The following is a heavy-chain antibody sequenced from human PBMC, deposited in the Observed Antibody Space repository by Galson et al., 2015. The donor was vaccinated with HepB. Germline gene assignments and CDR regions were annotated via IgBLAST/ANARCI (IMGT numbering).Heavy chain of an antibody. D-gene: IGHD3-16*01. Sequence: SLRLSCAASGFTFSSYGMHWVRQAPGKGLEWVAVISYDGSNKYYADSVKGRFTISRDNSKNTLYLQMNSLRAEDTAVYYCAKEYGYEKVYHLSRSYGAFDIWGQGTMVTVSS. V-gene: IGHV3-30*18. J-gene: IGHJ3*02. CDR1: GFTFSSYG. CDR2: ISYDGSNK. CDR3: AKEYGYEKVYHLSRSYGAFDI.